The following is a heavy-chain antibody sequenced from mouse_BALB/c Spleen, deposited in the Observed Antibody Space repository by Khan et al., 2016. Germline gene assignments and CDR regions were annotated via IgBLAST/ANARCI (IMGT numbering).Heavy chain of an antibody. D-gene: IGHD1-1*01. CDR3: ERRTTVEWYFDV. Sequence: QVQLKQSGAELAKPGASVKMSCKASGYTFTSYWMHWVKQRPGQGLEWIGYINPSTGYTEYNQKFKDKATLTADKSSSTAYMQLSSLTSEGSAVYYCERRTTVEWYFDVWGAGTTVTVST. CDR1: GYTFTSYW. CDR2: INPSTGYT. J-gene: IGHJ1*01. V-gene: IGHV1-7*01.